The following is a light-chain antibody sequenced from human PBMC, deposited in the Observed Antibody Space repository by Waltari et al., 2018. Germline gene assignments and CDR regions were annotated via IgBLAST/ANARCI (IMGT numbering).Light chain of an antibody. J-gene: IGLJ3*02. Sequence: QSALTQPPSASGSPGQSVTISCTGSSSDVGTYNFVSWYQQHPGKAPKLVIYEVTKRPSGVPDRFSGSKSGNTASLSVSGLQAEDEADYYCTSYAGSDKLLFGGGTKLTVL. V-gene: IGLV2-8*01. CDR3: TSYAGSDKLL. CDR2: EVT. CDR1: SSDVGTYNF.